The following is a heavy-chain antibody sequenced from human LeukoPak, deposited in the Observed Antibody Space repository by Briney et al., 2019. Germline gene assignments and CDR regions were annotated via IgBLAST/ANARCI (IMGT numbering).Heavy chain of an antibody. CDR2: IYYSGST. D-gene: IGHD2-15*01. Sequence: SETLSLTCTVSGGSISSSSYYWGWIRQPPGKGLEWIGSIYYSGSTNYNPSLKSRVTISVDTSKNQFSLKPSSVTAADTAVYYCARSVEGYCRGGSCYYYSYYMDVWGKGTTVTVSS. J-gene: IGHJ6*03. V-gene: IGHV4-39*07. CDR1: GGSISSSSYY. CDR3: ARSVEGYCRGGSCYYYSYYMDV.